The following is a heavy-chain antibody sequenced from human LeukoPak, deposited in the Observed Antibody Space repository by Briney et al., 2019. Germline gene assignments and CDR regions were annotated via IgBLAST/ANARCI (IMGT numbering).Heavy chain of an antibody. CDR1: GGSISSGSYY. Sequence: RSSETLSLTCTVSGGSISSGSYYWSWIRQPAGKGLEWIGRIYTSGSTNYNPSLKSRVTILVDTSKNQFSLKLSSVTVADTAVYYCARVTGYMIEDYFDYWGQGTLVTVSS. CDR2: IYTSGST. V-gene: IGHV4-61*02. CDR3: ARVTGYMIEDYFDY. D-gene: IGHD3-22*01. J-gene: IGHJ4*02.